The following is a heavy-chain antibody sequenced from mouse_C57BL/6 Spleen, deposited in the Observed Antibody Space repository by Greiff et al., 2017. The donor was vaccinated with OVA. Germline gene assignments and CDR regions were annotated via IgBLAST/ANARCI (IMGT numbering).Heavy chain of an antibody. Sequence: QVQLQQSGPELVKPGASVKISCKASGYAFSSSWMNWVKQRPGKGLEWIGRIYPGDGDTNYNGKFKGKATLTADKSSSTAYMHLSSLTSEDSAVYFCARPYGSSYDWYFDVWGTGTTVTVSS. CDR1: GYAFSSSW. CDR2: IYPGDGDT. D-gene: IGHD1-1*01. V-gene: IGHV1-82*01. CDR3: ARPYGSSYDWYFDV. J-gene: IGHJ1*03.